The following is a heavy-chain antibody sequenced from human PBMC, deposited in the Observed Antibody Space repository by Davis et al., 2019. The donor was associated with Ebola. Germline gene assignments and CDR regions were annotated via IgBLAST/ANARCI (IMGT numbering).Heavy chain of an antibody. J-gene: IGHJ4*02. CDR1: GYTFTGYY. CDR3: ARGGQYSSGWYGYYFDY. V-gene: IGHV1-2*02. D-gene: IGHD6-19*01. Sequence: ASVKVSCKASGYTFTGYYMHWVRQAPAQGLEWMGWINPNSGGTNYAQKFQGRVTMTRDTSISPAYMELSRLRSDDTAVYYCARGGQYSSGWYGYYFDYWGQGTLVTVSS. CDR2: INPNSGGT.